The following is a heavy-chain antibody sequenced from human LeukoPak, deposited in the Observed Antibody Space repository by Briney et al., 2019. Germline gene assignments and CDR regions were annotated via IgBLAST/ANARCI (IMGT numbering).Heavy chain of an antibody. V-gene: IGHV3-43*02. CDR2: ISGNGDHT. CDR3: ATEGIGGGLDLDY. CDR1: GFTFDDYA. D-gene: IGHD3-16*01. Sequence: GGSLRLSCAASGFTFDDYAMHWVRQAPGKGLDWVSLISGNGDHTYYADSVKGRFTISRDNSKISLYLQMNSLRTEDTALYYCATEGIGGGLDLDYWGQGTLVTVSS. J-gene: IGHJ4*02.